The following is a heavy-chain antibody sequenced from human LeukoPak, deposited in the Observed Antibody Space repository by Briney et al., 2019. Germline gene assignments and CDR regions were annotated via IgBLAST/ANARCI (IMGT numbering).Heavy chain of an antibody. CDR1: GFTVSNNY. Sequence: PGGSLRLSCAASGFTVSNNYMSWVRQAPGKGLEWVSVMYSGGSTNYADCVKGRFIISRDDSKNILDLQMNSLKAEDTAVYYCARGNYASTGPGALDIWGQGTMVTVSS. D-gene: IGHD3-22*01. CDR3: ARGNYASTGPGALDI. J-gene: IGHJ3*02. CDR2: MYSGGST. V-gene: IGHV3-53*01.